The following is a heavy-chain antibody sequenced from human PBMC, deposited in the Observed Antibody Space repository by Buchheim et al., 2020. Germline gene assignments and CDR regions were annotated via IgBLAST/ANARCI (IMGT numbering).Heavy chain of an antibody. V-gene: IGHV4-4*02. D-gene: IGHD3-10*01. Sequence: QVQLQESGPGLVQPSGTLSLTCAVSGVSISSSNWWTWVRQPPGQGLEWIGEIYHSGRTDYNVSLKSRVTMSVDKSKNQFSLQLNSVTAADTAVYYCAGSAYFYGSQIPENFDYWGQGIL. CDR1: GVSISSSNW. J-gene: IGHJ4*02. CDR3: AGSAYFYGSQIPENFDY. CDR2: IYHSGRT.